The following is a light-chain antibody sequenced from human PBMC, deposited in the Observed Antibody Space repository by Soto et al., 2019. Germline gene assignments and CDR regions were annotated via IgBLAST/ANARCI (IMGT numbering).Light chain of an antibody. J-gene: IGKJ5*01. CDR1: QSVAGS. CDR2: DIS. V-gene: IGKV3-11*01. Sequence: EFVLTQSPATLSLSPGERAILSCRASQSVAGSLAWYQQKPGQAPRLLIYDISTRAAAIPARFSGSGYGTDFTLSVSSLAADYFANYYCQQRRNRITFGQGTRLEIK. CDR3: QQRRNRIT.